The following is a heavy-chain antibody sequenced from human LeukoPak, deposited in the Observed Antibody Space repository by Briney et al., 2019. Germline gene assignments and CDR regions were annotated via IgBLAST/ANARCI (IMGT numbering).Heavy chain of an antibody. D-gene: IGHD3-10*01. Sequence: GGSLRLSCAASGFTFSNAWMSWVRQAPGKGLEWVGRIRSKTDGGTTDYAAPVKGRFTIPRDDSKNTLYLQMNSLKTEDTAVYYCTTGYYGSGNNDYWGQGTLVTVSS. J-gene: IGHJ4*02. CDR1: GFTFSNAW. CDR3: TTGYYGSGNNDY. V-gene: IGHV3-15*01. CDR2: IRSKTDGGTT.